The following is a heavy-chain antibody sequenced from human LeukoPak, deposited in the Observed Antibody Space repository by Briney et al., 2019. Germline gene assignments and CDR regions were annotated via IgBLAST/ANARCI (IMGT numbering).Heavy chain of an antibody. CDR1: GGSISSYY. CDR2: IYYSGST. Sequence: SETLSLTCTVSGGSISSYYWSWIRQPPGKGLEWIGYIYYSGSTNYNPSLKSRVTISVDTSKNQFSLKLSSVTAADTAVYYCARGYSSGWYVMWYWGQGTLGTVSS. D-gene: IGHD6-19*01. J-gene: IGHJ4*02. V-gene: IGHV4-59*01. CDR3: ARGYSSGWYVMWY.